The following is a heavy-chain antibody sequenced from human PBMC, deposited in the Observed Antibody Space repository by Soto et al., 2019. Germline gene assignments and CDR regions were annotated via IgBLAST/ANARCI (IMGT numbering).Heavy chain of an antibody. D-gene: IGHD1-20*01. Sequence: QVQLQESGPGLVKPSETLSLTCTVSGGSISSYYWSWIRQPPGKGLEWIGYIYYSGSTNYNPSLKSRFTISVDTSKNQFSLKLSSVTAADTAVYYCAREGYNWNDEGGTGFDPWGQGTLVTVSS. J-gene: IGHJ5*02. CDR2: IYYSGST. CDR3: AREGYNWNDEGGTGFDP. V-gene: IGHV4-59*01. CDR1: GGSISSYY.